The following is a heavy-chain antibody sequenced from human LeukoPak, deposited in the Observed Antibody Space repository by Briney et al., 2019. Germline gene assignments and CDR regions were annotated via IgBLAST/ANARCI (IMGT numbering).Heavy chain of an antibody. V-gene: IGHV3-48*03. Sequence: GGSLRLSCAASGFTFSSYEMNWVRQAPGKGLEWVSYISSSGSTIYYADSVKGRFTISRDNAKNSLYLQMNSLRAEDTAVYYCARVAPASIGGYFDWWPPYNSGRPYYFDYWGQGTLVTVSS. CDR3: ARVAPASIGGYFDWWPPYNSGRPYYFDY. D-gene: IGHD3-9*01. CDR2: ISSSGSTI. J-gene: IGHJ4*02. CDR1: GFTFSSYE.